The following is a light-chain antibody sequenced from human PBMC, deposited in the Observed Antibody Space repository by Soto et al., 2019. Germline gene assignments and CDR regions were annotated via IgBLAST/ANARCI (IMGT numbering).Light chain of an antibody. Sequence: DIQMTQSPSSLSASVGDSVTISCRASQRSFTYLHGYQQKPGTAPRLLISLAASVQSGVPPRFRGSGSGRDFTLSISSLSTEDIGTYVCKQTYSVPLTFGPGTRVAI. CDR1: QRSFTY. V-gene: IGKV1-39*01. J-gene: IGKJ3*01. CDR3: KQTYSVPLT. CDR2: LAA.